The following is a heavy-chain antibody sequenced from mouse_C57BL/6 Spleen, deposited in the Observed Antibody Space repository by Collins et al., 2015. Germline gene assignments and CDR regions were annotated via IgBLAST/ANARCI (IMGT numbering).Heavy chain of an antibody. V-gene: IGHV1-15*01. CDR3: TRSEVFYYGRSPYYFDY. Sequence: DPETGGTAYNQKFKGKAILTADKSSNTAYMELRSLTSEDSAVYYCTRSEVFYYGRSPYYFDYWGQGTTLTVSS. D-gene: IGHD1-1*01. J-gene: IGHJ2*01. CDR2: DPETGGT.